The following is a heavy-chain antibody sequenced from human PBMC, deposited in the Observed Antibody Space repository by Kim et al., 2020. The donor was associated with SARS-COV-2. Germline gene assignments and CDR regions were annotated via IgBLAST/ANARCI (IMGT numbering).Heavy chain of an antibody. Sequence: GMSTDYADSVKGRFTISRDHPKYALYLQLDSRRPEDTAVYYCARGGVWMDVWGQGTTVTVSS. D-gene: IGHD3-16*01. J-gene: IGHJ6*02. CDR2: GMST. CDR3: ARGGVWMDV. V-gene: IGHV3-23*01.